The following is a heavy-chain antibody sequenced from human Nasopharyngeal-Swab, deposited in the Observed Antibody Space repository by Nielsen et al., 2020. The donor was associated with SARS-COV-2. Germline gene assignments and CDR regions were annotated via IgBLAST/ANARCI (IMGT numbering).Heavy chain of an antibody. D-gene: IGHD4-17*01. CDR2: INPHSRGT. Sequence: ASVKVSCKASGYSFTSSDINWARQATGQGLEWMGWINPHSRGTKYAQKFQGRVTMTSDTSINTAYMELRRLRSDDTAVYYCARDDYGDYGYFGHWGQGTLVTVSS. J-gene: IGHJ4*02. CDR3: ARDDYGDYGYFGH. CDR1: GYSFTSSD. V-gene: IGHV1-2*02.